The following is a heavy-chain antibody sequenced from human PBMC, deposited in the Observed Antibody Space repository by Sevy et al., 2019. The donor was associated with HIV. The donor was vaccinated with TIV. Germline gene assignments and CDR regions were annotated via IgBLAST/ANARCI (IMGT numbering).Heavy chain of an antibody. D-gene: IGHD1-26*01. J-gene: IGHJ4*02. V-gene: IGHV1-18*01. Sequence: ASVKVSCKASGYTFTSYGISWVRQAPGQGLEWMGRISAYNGNTNYAQKLQGRVTMTTDTSTRTAYMELRGLRSDDTAVYYCARGVVGALFDYWGQGTLVTVSS. CDR2: ISAYNGNT. CDR3: ARGVVGALFDY. CDR1: GYTFTSYG.